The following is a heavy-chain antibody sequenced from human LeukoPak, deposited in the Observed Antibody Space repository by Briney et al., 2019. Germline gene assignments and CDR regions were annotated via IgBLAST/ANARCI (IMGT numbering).Heavy chain of an antibody. Sequence: GASVKVSCKVSGYTLTELSMHWVRQAPGKGLEWMGGFDPEDGETIYAQKFQGRVTMTEDTSTDTAYMELSSLRSEDTAVYYCATQSPRYCSSTSCYSFDYWGQGALVTVSS. D-gene: IGHD2-2*01. V-gene: IGHV1-24*01. CDR2: FDPEDGET. CDR1: GYTLTELS. CDR3: ATQSPRYCSSTSCYSFDY. J-gene: IGHJ4*02.